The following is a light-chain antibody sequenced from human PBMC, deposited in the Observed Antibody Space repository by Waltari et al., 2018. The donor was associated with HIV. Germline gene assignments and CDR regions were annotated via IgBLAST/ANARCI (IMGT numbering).Light chain of an antibody. CDR2: RNY. V-gene: IGLV1-47*01. J-gene: IGLJ3*02. Sequence: QSVLTPPRSASGTPGQPVTISCSGSTANIEPQWVYWYQQLPGTAPKLLIYRNYTRPSGVPERFSVSKSRASASLVISGLRSEDEADYYCEAWDSTLKETLFGGGTKLTVL. CDR3: EAWDSTLKETL. CDR1: TANIEPQW.